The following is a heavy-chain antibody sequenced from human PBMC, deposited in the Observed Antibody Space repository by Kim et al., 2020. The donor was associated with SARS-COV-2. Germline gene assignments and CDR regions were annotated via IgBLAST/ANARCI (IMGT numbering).Heavy chain of an antibody. D-gene: IGHD6-19*01. J-gene: IGHJ4*02. Sequence: GKCRFTISRDNAQTTLYLQMNSLRAEDTAVYYCARDRDIAVAGSVGYFDYWGQGTLVTVSS. CDR3: ARDRDIAVAGSVGYFDY. V-gene: IGHV3-30*07.